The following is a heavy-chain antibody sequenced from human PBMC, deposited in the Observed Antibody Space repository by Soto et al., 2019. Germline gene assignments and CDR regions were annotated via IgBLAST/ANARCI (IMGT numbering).Heavy chain of an antibody. V-gene: IGHV4-61*01. CDR1: GGSVSSESHY. CDR3: ARGEDAFFYYGLDV. CDR2: IYYTGST. J-gene: IGHJ6*02. Sequence: PSETLSLTCTVSGGSVSSESHYWSWIRQTPGKGLEWIGYIYYTGSTNYNPSLKSRVTMSVDTSKSQFSLKLTSVTAADTAVYYCARGEDAFFYYGLDVWGQGITVTVSS.